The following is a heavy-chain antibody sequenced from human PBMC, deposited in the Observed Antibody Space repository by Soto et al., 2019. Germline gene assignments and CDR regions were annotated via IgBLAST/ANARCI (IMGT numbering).Heavy chain of an antibody. CDR1: GGSISSYY. V-gene: IGHV4-59*01. CDR3: AREMISSGWYNYYYYGMDV. CDR2: IYYSGST. D-gene: IGHD6-19*01. J-gene: IGHJ6*02. Sequence: PSETLSLTCTVSGGSISSYYWSWIRQPPGKGLEWIGYIYYSGSTNYNPSLKSRVTISVDTSKNQFSLKLSSVTAADTAVYYCAREMISSGWYNYYYYGMDVWGQGTTVTVSS.